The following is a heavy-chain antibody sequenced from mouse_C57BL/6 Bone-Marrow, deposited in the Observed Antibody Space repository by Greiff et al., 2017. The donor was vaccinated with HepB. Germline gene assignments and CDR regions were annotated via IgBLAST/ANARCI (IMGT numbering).Heavy chain of an antibody. V-gene: IGHV1-42*01. J-gene: IGHJ2*01. Sequence: VQLKESGPELVKPGASVKISCKASGYSFTGYYMNWVKQSPEKSLEWIGEINPSTGGTTYNQKFKAKATLTVDKSSSTAYMQLKSLTSEDSAVYYCARLIIITTVVAYYFDYWGQGTTLTVSS. D-gene: IGHD1-1*01. CDR3: ARLIIITTVVAYYFDY. CDR1: GYSFTGYY. CDR2: INPSTGGT.